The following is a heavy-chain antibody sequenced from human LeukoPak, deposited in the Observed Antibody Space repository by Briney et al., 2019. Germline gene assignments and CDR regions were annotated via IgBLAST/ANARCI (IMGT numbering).Heavy chain of an antibody. V-gene: IGHV4-31*03. CDR3: ARERFAGGYRYLDY. CDR1: GGSINSGGYS. Sequence: SQTLSLTCTVSGGSINSGGYSWNWIRQHPGRSLEWIGSIYYTGSTSYYPSLKSRLTISIATSKNHFSLRLNSVIAADTAVYYCARERFAGGYRYLDYWGQGTLVTVSS. D-gene: IGHD2-8*02. J-gene: IGHJ4*02. CDR2: IYYTGST.